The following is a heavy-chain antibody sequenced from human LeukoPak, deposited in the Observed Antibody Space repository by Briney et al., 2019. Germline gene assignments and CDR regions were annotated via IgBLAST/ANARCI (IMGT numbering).Heavy chain of an antibody. CDR2: IRFDSSNQ. V-gene: IGHV3-30*02. CDR3: SKIVAAGGRFDS. CDR1: GFTFSRYG. J-gene: IGHJ4*02. D-gene: IGHD6-25*01. Sequence: GGSLRLSCAASGFTFSRYGMHWVRHSPGKGLEWVAFIRFDSSNQDYADSVKGRFTISRNNSKSTLYLQMNSLRPEDTAVYYCSKIVAAGGRFDSRGQGTLVTVSS.